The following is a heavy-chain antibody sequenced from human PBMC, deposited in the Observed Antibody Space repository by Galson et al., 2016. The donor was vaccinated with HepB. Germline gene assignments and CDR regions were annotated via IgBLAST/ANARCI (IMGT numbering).Heavy chain of an antibody. CDR1: GDSISGYY. V-gene: IGHV4-59*01. D-gene: IGHD4-17*01. J-gene: IGHJ6*03. CDR2: AYYSGTT. Sequence: SETLSLTCTVSGDSISGYYWSWIRQAPGKGLAWIGCAYYSGTTNYNPSLKSRLTISVDTSKNQFSLNLRSVTAADTAVYYCARDRLGFYYYYMDVWGKGTTVTVSS. CDR3: ARDRLGFYYYYMDV.